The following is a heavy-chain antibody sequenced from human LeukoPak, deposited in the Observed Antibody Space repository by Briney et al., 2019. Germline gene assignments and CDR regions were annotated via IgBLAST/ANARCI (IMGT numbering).Heavy chain of an antibody. Sequence: SVKVPCKASGGTFSSYAISWVRQAPGQGLEWMGGIIPIFGTANYAQKFQGRVTITTDESTSTAYMELSSLRSEDTAVYYCARGPVVTADYYYYMDVWGKGTTVTVSS. D-gene: IGHD2-21*02. V-gene: IGHV1-69*05. CDR2: IIPIFGTA. CDR3: ARGPVVTADYYYYMDV. J-gene: IGHJ6*03. CDR1: GGTFSSYA.